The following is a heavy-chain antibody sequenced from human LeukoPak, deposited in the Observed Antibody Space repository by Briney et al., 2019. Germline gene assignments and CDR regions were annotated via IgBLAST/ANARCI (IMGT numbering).Heavy chain of an antibody. J-gene: IGHJ3*02. CDR1: GFTFSSYA. CDR3: AKGVVVVLAAIRGLFDI. V-gene: IGHV3-23*01. D-gene: IGHD2-2*02. CDR2: ISGSGGST. Sequence: GGSLRLSCAASGFTFSSYAMSWVRQAPGKGLEWVSAISGSGGSTYYADSVKGRFTISRDNSKNTLYLRMNSLRAEDTAVYYCAKGVVVVLAAIRGLFDIWGQGTMVTVSS.